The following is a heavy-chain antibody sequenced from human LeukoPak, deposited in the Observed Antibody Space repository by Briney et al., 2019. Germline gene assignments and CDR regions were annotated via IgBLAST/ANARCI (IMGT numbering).Heavy chain of an antibody. J-gene: IGHJ4*02. Sequence: ASVKVSCKASGYTFTGYYMHWVRQATGQGLEWMGWINPNSGGTNYAQKFQGRVTMTRDTSISTAYMELSRLRSDDTAVYYCARDLYSYGHYFDYWGQGTLVTVSS. CDR1: GYTFTGYY. D-gene: IGHD5-18*01. CDR3: ARDLYSYGHYFDY. V-gene: IGHV1-2*02. CDR2: INPNSGGT.